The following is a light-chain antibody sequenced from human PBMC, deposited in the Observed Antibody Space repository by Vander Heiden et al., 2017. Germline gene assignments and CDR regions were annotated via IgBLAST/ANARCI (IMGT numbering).Light chain of an antibody. CDR2: TVS. CDR3: QQSHSNPPT. V-gene: IGKV1-39*01. J-gene: IGKJ4*01. Sequence: DIQMTQSPSSLSASVGDRVTITCRASQSVDNYVKWYQQKPGRAPKLLIYTVSSLHSGVPSRVSGSGSGTDFTLTISSLQPEDFATYYWQQSHSNPPTCGGGTKVEIK. CDR1: QSVDNY.